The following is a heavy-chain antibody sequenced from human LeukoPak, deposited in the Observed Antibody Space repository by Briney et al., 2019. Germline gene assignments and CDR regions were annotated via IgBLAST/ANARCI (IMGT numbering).Heavy chain of an antibody. Sequence: SETLSLTCAVYGGSFSGYYWSWIRQPPGKGLEWIGEIKHSGSTNYNPSLKSRVTISVDTSKNQFSLKLSSVTAADTAVYYCARGGLSDSFDYWGQGTLVTVSS. D-gene: IGHD3/OR15-3a*01. CDR3: ARGGLSDSFDY. CDR2: IKHSGST. J-gene: IGHJ4*02. V-gene: IGHV4-34*01. CDR1: GGSFSGYY.